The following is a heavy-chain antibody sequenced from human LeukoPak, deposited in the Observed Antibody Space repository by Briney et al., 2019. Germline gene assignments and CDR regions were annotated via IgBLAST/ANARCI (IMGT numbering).Heavy chain of an antibody. CDR1: GYCFTAYY. J-gene: IGHJ4*02. D-gene: IGHD6-19*01. V-gene: IGHV1-2*02. CDR2: INPNSGGT. CDR3: ARDGGRGWEFDY. Sequence: ASVKVSCKASGYCFTAYYIHWVRQAPGQGLEWMGWINPNSGGTHYAQKFQGRVTMTRDTPISTAYIDLSRLTSDDTAVYYCARDGGRGWEFDYWGQGTLATVSS.